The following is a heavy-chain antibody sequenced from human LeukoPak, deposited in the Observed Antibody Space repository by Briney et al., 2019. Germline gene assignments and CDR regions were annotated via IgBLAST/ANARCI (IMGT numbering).Heavy chain of an antibody. J-gene: IGHJ2*01. CDR1: GFTFSSYS. CDR2: ISSSSSYI. D-gene: IGHD2-8*01. V-gene: IGHV3-21*01. Sequence: PGGSLRLSCAASGFTFSSYSMNWVRQAPGKGLEWVSSISSSSSYIYYADSVKGRFTISRDNAKNSLYLRMNSLRAEDTAVYYCARDGNDIVLMVYAPGAPNDLWGRGTLVTVSS. CDR3: ARDGNDIVLMVYAPGAPNDL.